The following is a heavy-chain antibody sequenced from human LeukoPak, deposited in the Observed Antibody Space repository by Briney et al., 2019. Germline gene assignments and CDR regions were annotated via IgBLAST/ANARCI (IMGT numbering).Heavy chain of an antibody. V-gene: IGHV3-43*02. J-gene: IGHJ6*02. CDR1: GFTFDDYA. D-gene: IGHD2-2*01. CDR2: ISGDGGST. Sequence: QPGGSLRLSCAASGFTFDDYAMHWVRQAPGKGLEWVSLISGDGGSTYYADSVKGRFTISRDNSKNSLYLQMNSLRTEDTALYYCAKDITSAAPFYGMDVWGQGTTVTVSS. CDR3: AKDITSAAPFYGMDV.